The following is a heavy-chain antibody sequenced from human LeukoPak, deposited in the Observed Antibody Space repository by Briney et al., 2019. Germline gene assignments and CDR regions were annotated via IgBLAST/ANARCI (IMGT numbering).Heavy chain of an antibody. Sequence: GGSLRLSCAASGFTFSNAWMSWVRQAPGKGLEWVGRIKSKTDGGTTDYAAPVKGRFTISRDDSKNTLYLQMNSLKTEDTAVYYCTTDTVCTSCCSPKYYYYYGMDVWGQGTTVTVSS. CDR3: TTDTVCTSCCSPKYYYYYGMDV. J-gene: IGHJ6*02. CDR1: GFTFSNAW. CDR2: IKSKTDGGTT. V-gene: IGHV3-15*01. D-gene: IGHD2-2*01.